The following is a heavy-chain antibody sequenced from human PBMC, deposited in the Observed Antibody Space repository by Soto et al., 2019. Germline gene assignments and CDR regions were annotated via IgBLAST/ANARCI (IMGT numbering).Heavy chain of an antibody. J-gene: IGHJ5*02. CDR1: GYSFTSYW. D-gene: IGHD2-15*01. CDR3: ARLRYCSGGSCHGYNWFDP. V-gene: IGHV5-51*01. Sequence: GESLKISCKGSGYSFTSYWIGWVRQMPGKGLEWMGIIYPGDSDTRYSPSFQGQVTISADKSISTAYLQWSSLKASDTAMYYCARLRYCSGGSCHGYNWFDPWGQGTLVTSPQ. CDR2: IYPGDSDT.